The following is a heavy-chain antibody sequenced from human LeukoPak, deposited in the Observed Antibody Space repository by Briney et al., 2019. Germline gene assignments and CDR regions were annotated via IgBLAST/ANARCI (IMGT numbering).Heavy chain of an antibody. Sequence: GGSLRLSCAASGFTVSSNYMSWVRQAPGKGLEWVSVIYSGGSTYYADSVKGRFTISRDNSKNTLYLQMNSLRAEDTAVYYCARDYYDSGSYPRGFDAWGQGTLVTVSS. CDR3: ARDYYDSGSYPRGFDA. CDR1: GFTVSSNY. D-gene: IGHD3-10*01. J-gene: IGHJ5*02. CDR2: IYSGGST. V-gene: IGHV3-53*01.